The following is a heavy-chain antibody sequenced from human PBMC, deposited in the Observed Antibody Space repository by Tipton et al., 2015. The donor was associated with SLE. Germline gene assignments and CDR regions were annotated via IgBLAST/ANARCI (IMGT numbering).Heavy chain of an antibody. CDR3: ARSPYDTNWFFFDL. CDR1: GDSISSYY. J-gene: IGHJ5*02. CDR2: VHTTGST. Sequence: LRLSCTVSGDSISSYYWSWIRQPPGKGLEWIGNVHTTGSTNYSPSLKSRVTISVGSSKSQFSLYLSSVTAADTAMYYCARSPYDTNWFFFDLWGQGTLVTVSS. V-gene: IGHV4-4*08. D-gene: IGHD1-1*01.